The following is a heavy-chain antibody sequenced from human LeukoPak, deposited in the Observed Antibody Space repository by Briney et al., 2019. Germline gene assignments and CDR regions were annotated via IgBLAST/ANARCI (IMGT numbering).Heavy chain of an antibody. D-gene: IGHD2-2*01. CDR2: ISAYDGNT. CDR1: GYTFTSYG. J-gene: IGHJ5*02. V-gene: IGHV1-18*04. CDR3: ARDTEDIVVVPAAVNWFDP. Sequence: ASVKVSCKASGYTFTSYGISWVRQAPGQGLEWMGWISAYDGNTNYAQKLQGRVTMTTDTSTSTAYMELRSLRSDDTAVYYCARDTEDIVVVPAAVNWFDPWGQGTLATVSS.